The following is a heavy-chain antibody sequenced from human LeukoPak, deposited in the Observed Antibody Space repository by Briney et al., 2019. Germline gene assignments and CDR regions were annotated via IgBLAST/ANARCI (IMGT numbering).Heavy chain of an antibody. CDR2: IYYSGST. D-gene: IGHD3-3*02. J-gene: IGHJ3*02. CDR1: GGSISSYY. CDR3: ARSRQLALDAFDI. Sequence: SETLSLTCTVSGGSISSYYWSWIRQPPGKGLEWIGYIYYSGSTNYNPSLKSRVTISVDTSKNQFSLKLSSMTAADTAVYYCARSRQLALDAFDIWGQGTMVTVSS. V-gene: IGHV4-59*08.